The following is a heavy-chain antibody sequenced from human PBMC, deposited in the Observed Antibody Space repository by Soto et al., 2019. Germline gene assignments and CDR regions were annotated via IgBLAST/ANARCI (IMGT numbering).Heavy chain of an antibody. CDR1: GYTFTGYA. Sequence: ASVKVSCKASGYTFTGYAMHWVRQAPGQRLEWMGWINAGNGNTKYSQKFQGRVTMTEDTSTDTAYMELSSLRSEDTAVYYCATDTPYSGSYWGYWGQGTLVTVSS. D-gene: IGHD1-26*01. V-gene: IGHV1-3*01. CDR2: INAGNGNT. J-gene: IGHJ4*02. CDR3: ATDTPYSGSYWGY.